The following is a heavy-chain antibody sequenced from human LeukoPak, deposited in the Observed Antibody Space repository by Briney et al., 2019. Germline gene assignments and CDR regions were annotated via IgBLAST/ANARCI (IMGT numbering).Heavy chain of an antibody. D-gene: IGHD2-15*01. CDR2: ISAYNGNT. CDR1: GYTFSGYY. Sequence: ASVKVSCKASGYTFSGYYMHWVRQAPGQGLEWMGWISAYNGNTNYAQKLQGRVTMTTDTSTSTAYMELRSLRSDDTAVYYCAREGLGYCSGGSCYRVYYFDYWGQGTLVTVSS. CDR3: AREGLGYCSGGSCYRVYYFDY. V-gene: IGHV1-18*04. J-gene: IGHJ4*02.